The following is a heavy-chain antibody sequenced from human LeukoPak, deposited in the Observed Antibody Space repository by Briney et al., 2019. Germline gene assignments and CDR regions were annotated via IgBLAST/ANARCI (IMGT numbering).Heavy chain of an antibody. CDR1: GYTFTGYD. CDR2: INPNSGGT. D-gene: IGHD4-11*01. V-gene: IGHV1-2*02. Sequence: ASVKVSCKASGYTFTGYDIYWVRQAPGQELEWMGWINPNSGGTDYTQKFQGRVTMTRDTSISTAYMELSRLRSDDTAVYYCPRDYSRYFDFWGQGTLVTVSS. J-gene: IGHJ4*02. CDR3: PRDYSRYFDF.